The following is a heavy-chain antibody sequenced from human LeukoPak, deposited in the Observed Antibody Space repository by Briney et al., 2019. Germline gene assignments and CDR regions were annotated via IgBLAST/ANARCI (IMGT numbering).Heavy chain of an antibody. CDR3: VRIMLSWREFDC. CDR1: GGSISSGGYY. Sequence: SQTLSLTCTVSGGSISSGGYYWSWIRQHPGKGLEWIGYIYYSGSTYYNPSLKSRVTISVDTSKNQFSLKLSSVTAADTAVYYCVRIMLSWREFDCWGQGTLVTVSS. J-gene: IGHJ4*02. D-gene: IGHD1-26*01. V-gene: IGHV4-31*03. CDR2: IYYSGST.